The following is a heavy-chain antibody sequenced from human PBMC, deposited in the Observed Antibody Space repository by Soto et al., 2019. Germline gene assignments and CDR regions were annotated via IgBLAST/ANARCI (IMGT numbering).Heavy chain of an antibody. CDR1: GGTFSSYA. D-gene: IGHD3-22*01. V-gene: IGHV1-69*13. CDR3: ARDREFVSSGYYYGTGYYYYGMDV. CDR2: IIPIFGTA. J-gene: IGHJ6*02. Sequence: SVKVSCKASGGTFSSYAISWVRQAPGQGLEWMGGIIPIFGTANYAQKFQGRVTITADESTSTAYIELSSLRSEDTAVYYCARDREFVSSGYYYGTGYYYYGMDVWGQGTTVTVSS.